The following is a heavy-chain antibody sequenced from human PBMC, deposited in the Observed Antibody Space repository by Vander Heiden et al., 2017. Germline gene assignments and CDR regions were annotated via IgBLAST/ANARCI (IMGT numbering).Heavy chain of an antibody. CDR1: GFTFSSYG. CDR3: AKSTGGKKNNWFDP. D-gene: IGHD1-1*01. V-gene: IGHV3-30*18. J-gene: IGHJ5*02. CDR2: ISYDGSNK. Sequence: QVQLVESGGGVVQPGRSLRLSCAASGFTFSSYGMHWVRQAPGKGLEWVAVISYDGSNKYYADSVKGRFTISRDNSKNTLYLQMNSLRAEDTAVYYCAKSTGGKKNNWFDPWGQGTLVTVSS.